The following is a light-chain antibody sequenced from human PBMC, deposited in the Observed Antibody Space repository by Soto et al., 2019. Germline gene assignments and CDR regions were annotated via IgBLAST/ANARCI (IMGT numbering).Light chain of an antibody. J-gene: IGKJ2*01. V-gene: IGKV3-11*01. CDR1: QSIGYY. Sequence: EIVLTQSPATLSLSPGERATLSCRASQSIGYYLAWYQEKPGQAPRLLIYDASIRATGIPARFSGSWSGTDFTLTINGLEPEDSAVYYCQQYNNWPLYTFGQGTKLEIK. CDR2: DAS. CDR3: QQYNNWPLYT.